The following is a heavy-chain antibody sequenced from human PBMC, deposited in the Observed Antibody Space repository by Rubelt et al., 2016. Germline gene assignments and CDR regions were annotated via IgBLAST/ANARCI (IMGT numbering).Heavy chain of an antibody. V-gene: IGHV5-51*01. D-gene: IGHD1-26*01. Sequence: SCNGSGYSFTTYWIGWVRQMPGKGLEWMGVIYPRNSETRYSPSFQGQVTFSADKSISTAYLQWSSLKGSDTAMYYCASNRLGGTSGYGMDVWGQGTTVTVS. J-gene: IGHJ6*02. CDR3: ASNRLGGTSGYGMDV. CDR1: GYSFTTYW. CDR2: IYPRNSET.